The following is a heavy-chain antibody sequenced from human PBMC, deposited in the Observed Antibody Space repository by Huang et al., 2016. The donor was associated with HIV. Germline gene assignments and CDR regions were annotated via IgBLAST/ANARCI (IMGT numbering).Heavy chain of an antibody. V-gene: IGHV3-30*04. CDR2: ISEDGRNK. CDR3: ARSAVPGDGDWFDP. D-gene: IGHD6-19*01. CDR1: GFTFTNYA. J-gene: IGHJ5*02. Sequence: QVQLVESGGGLVQPGRSLRLSCAASGFTFTNYAIHWVRQARGKGLEWGAVISEDGRNKFYADSVKGRFTISRDNSKSTLYLLMNSLRVDDTALYYCARSAVPGDGDWFDPWGQGTLVTVSS.